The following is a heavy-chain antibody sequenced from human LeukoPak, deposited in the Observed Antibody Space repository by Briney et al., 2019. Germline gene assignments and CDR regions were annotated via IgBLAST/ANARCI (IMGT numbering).Heavy chain of an antibody. CDR2: MYNSGST. J-gene: IGHJ6*03. D-gene: IGHD4-17*01. V-gene: IGHV4-59*08. CDR1: GASISNDY. CDR3: ARWVWTTVTTNYYYYIAV. Sequence: SETLSLICTVSGASISNDYWSWIRQPPGQGLEWIGYMYNSGSTKYNPSLKSRVTISVDTSKNQFSLKVTSVTAADTAVYYCARWVWTTVTTNYYYYIAVWVARSTVTVSS.